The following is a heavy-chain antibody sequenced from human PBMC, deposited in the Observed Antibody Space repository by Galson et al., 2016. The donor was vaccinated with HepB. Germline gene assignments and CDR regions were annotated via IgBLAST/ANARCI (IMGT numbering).Heavy chain of an antibody. D-gene: IGHD6-19*01. Sequence: SETLSLTCTVSSGSVSSGGYYWSWIRQPPGKGLEWIGYIHNSGSTNYNPFLKSRVTIAVDTSKNQFSLKLFSVTAADTAVYYCARQEAGYSSGWYEFDYWGQGTLVTVSS. CDR1: SGSVSSGGYY. CDR3: ARQEAGYSSGWYEFDY. J-gene: IGHJ4*02. CDR2: IHNSGST. V-gene: IGHV4-61*08.